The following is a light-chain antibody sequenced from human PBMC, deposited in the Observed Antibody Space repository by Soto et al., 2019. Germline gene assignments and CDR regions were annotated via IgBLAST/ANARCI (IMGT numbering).Light chain of an antibody. V-gene: IGLV2-23*01. CDR2: EGS. CDR3: CSYAGSSTLV. CDR1: SSDVGGYNY. J-gene: IGLJ1*01. Sequence: QSVLTQPPSASGSPGQSVAISCTGTSSDVGGYNYVSWYQQHPGKAPKLMIYEGSKRPSGVSNRFSGSKSGNTASLTISGLQAEDEADYYCCSYAGSSTLVFGTGTKVTVL.